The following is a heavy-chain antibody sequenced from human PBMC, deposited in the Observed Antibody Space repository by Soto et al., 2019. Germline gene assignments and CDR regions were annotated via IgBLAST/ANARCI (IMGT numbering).Heavy chain of an antibody. J-gene: IGHJ4*02. Sequence: EVQLLESGGGLVQPGGSLRLSCAASGFTFSSYAMSWVRQAPGKGLEWVSAISGSGGSTYYADSVKGRFTIARDTSKNTLYLQMNSLRAEDTAVYYCAKGYSSGWWTFDYWGQGNLVTVSS. V-gene: IGHV3-23*01. D-gene: IGHD6-19*01. CDR1: GFTFSSYA. CDR2: ISGSGGST. CDR3: AKGYSSGWWTFDY.